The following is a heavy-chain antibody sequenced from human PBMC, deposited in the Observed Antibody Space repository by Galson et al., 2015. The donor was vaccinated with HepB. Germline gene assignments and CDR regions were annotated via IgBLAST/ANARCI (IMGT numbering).Heavy chain of an antibody. CDR1: GFTFSSYA. CDR2: IGASDIST. D-gene: IGHD6-19*01. J-gene: IGHJ4*02. V-gene: IGHV3-23*01. Sequence: SLRLSCAASGFTFSSYAMTWVRQAPGKGLEWVSSIGASDISTYYADSVKGRFTISRDNSKNTLYLQMNSLRAEDTAAYYCAKRVPVTGIQTFDYWGQGTLVTVSS. CDR3: AKRVPVTGIQTFDY.